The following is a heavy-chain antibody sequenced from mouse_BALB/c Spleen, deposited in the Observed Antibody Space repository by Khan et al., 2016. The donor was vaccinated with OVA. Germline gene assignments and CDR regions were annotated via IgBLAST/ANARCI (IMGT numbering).Heavy chain of an antibody. CDR2: ISSGSNTI. J-gene: IGHJ2*01. Sequence: EVELVESGGGLVQPGGSRKLSCAASGFTFSGFGMHWVRQAPEKGLEWVAFISSGSNTIYYADTVKGRFTISRDNPKKTLFLQMTGLRSEDTATYFCARTGYYYFDYWGQGTTLTVSS. CDR1: GFTFSGFG. CDR3: ARTGYYYFDY. V-gene: IGHV5-17*02. D-gene: IGHD2-3*01.